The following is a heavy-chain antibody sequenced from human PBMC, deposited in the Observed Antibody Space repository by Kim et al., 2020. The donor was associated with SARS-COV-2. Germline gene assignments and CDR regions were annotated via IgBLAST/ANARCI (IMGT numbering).Heavy chain of an antibody. J-gene: IGHJ5*02. V-gene: IGHV4-59*01. CDR2: GTT. Sequence: GTTKYNPSLQRRMTISVDMSKNQFSLKLSSATAADTAVEYCTREKSSYLWGQGTLVTVSS. CDR3: TREKSSYL. D-gene: IGHD6-13*01.